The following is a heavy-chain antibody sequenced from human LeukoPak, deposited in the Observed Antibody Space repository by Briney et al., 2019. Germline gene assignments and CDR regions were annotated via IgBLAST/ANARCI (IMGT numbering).Heavy chain of an antibody. CDR3: AKSRAEGSGSYGGLAFDI. CDR1: GFTFSSYG. V-gene: IGHV3-30*12. CDR2: SSFDGNSG. D-gene: IGHD3-10*01. Sequence: PGGSLRLSCAASGFTFSSYGIHWVRQAPGMGLEWVADSSFDGNSGYNTDSVKGRFTISRDNSKNTLYLQMNSLRAEDTAVYYCAKSRAEGSGSYGGLAFDIWGQGTMVTVSS. J-gene: IGHJ3*02.